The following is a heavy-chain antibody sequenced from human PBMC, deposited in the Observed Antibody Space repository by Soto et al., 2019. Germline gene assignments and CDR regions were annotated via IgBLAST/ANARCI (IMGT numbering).Heavy chain of an antibody. CDR2: INAGNGNT. D-gene: IGHD6-6*01. CDR3: ARVLVRYYYMDV. Sequence: ASVKVSCKASGYTFTSYAMHWVRQAPGQRLEWMGWINAGNGNTKYSQKFQGRVTITRDTSASTAYMELSSLRSEDTAVYYCARVLVRYYYMDVWGKGTTVTGSS. J-gene: IGHJ6*03. CDR1: GYTFTSYA. V-gene: IGHV1-3*01.